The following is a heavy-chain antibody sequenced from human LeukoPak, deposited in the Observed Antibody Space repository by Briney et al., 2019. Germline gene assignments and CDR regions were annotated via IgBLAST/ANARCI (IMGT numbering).Heavy chain of an antibody. CDR3: ARQNVVGAIDY. CDR2: IYYSGST. D-gene: IGHD2-15*01. Sequence: PSETPSLTCTVSGGSISSYYWSWIRQPPGKGLEWIGYIYYSGSTNYNPSLKSRVTISVDTSKNQFSLKLSSVTAADTAVYYCARQNVVGAIDYWGQGTLVNVSS. J-gene: IGHJ4*02. V-gene: IGHV4-59*08. CDR1: GGSISSYY.